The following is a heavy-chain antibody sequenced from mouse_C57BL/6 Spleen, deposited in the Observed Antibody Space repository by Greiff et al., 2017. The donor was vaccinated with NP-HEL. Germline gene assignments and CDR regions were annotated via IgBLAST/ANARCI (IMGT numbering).Heavy chain of an antibody. Sequence: EVKLQESGPGLVKPSQSLSLTCSVTGYSITSGYYWNWIRQFPGNKLEWMGYISYDGSNNYNPSLKNRISITRDTSKNQFFLKLNSVTTEDTATYYCARDYYDYDDWFAYWGQGTLVTVSA. J-gene: IGHJ3*01. CDR2: ISYDGSN. V-gene: IGHV3-6*01. CDR1: GYSITSGYY. D-gene: IGHD2-4*01. CDR3: ARDYYDYDDWFAY.